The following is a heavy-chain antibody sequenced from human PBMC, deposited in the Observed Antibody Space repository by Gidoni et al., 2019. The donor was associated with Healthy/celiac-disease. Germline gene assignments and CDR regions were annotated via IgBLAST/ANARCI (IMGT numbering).Heavy chain of an antibody. CDR1: GFTFSSYG. J-gene: IGHJ6*03. CDR3: AKGGNYYYYYYMDV. CDR2: ISYDGSNK. D-gene: IGHD3-16*01. V-gene: IGHV3-30*18. Sequence: QVQLVESGGGVVQPGRSLRLSCAASGFTFSSYGMHWVRQAPGKGLEWVAVISYDGSNKYYADSVKGRFTISRDKSKNTLYLQMNSLRAEDTAVYYCAKGGNYYYYYYMDVWGKGTTVTVSS.